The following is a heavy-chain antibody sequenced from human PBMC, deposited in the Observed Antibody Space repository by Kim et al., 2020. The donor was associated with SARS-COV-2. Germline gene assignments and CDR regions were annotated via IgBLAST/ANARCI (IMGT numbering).Heavy chain of an antibody. V-gene: IGHV4-38-2*02. CDR3: ASGTPRGRFLEWLFDY. CDR1: GYSISSGYY. D-gene: IGHD3-3*01. J-gene: IGHJ4*01. Sequence: SETLSLTCTVSGYSISSGYYWGWIRQPPGKGLEWIGSIYHSGSTYYNPSLKSRVTISVDTSKNQFSLKLSSVTAADTAVYYCASGTPRGRFLEWLFDYWG. CDR2: IYHSGST.